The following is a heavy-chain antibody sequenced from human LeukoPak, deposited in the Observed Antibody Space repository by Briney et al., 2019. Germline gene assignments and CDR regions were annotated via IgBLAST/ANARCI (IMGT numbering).Heavy chain of an antibody. D-gene: IGHD2-2*01. CDR2: INPNSGGT. Sequence: WASVKVSCKASGYTFTVYYMHWVRQAPGQGLEWMGWINPNSGGTNYAQKFQGRVTMTRDTSISTAYMELSRLRSDDTAVYYCARFPYCSSTSCYPEDWFDPWGQGTLVTVSS. CDR3: ARFPYCSSTSCYPEDWFDP. J-gene: IGHJ5*02. CDR1: GYTFTVYY. V-gene: IGHV1-2*02.